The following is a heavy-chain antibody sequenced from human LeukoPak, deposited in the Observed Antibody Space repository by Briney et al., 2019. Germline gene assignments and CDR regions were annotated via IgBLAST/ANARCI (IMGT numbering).Heavy chain of an antibody. J-gene: IGHJ4*02. CDR2: IYWNDDK. Sequence: ESGPTLVYPTQTLTLTCTFSGFSLSTNGVGVGWIRQPPGKALEWLALIYWNDDKRYSPSLKSRLTITKDTSKNHVVLTVTNVDPVDTATYYCAHSRYNYGYLFDYWGQGTLVTVSS. V-gene: IGHV2-5*01. CDR1: GFSLSTNGVG. D-gene: IGHD5-18*01. CDR3: AHSRYNYGYLFDY.